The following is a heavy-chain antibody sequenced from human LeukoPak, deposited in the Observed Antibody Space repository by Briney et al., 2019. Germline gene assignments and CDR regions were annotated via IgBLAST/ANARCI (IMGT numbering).Heavy chain of an antibody. CDR1: GYTFTSYA. J-gene: IGHJ4*02. D-gene: IGHD1-7*01. V-gene: IGHV1-69*13. CDR2: IIPIFGTA. Sequence: GASVKVSCKASGYTFTSYAISWVRQAPGQGLEWMGGIIPIFGTANYAQKFQGRVTITADESTSTAYMELSSLRSEDTAVYYCASVPPVENWNYHYYFDYWGQGTLVTVSS. CDR3: ASVPPVENWNYHYYFDY.